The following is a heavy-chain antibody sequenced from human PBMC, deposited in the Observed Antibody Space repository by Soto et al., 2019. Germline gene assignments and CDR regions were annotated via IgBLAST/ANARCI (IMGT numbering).Heavy chain of an antibody. D-gene: IGHD6-13*01. CDR3: ARHEQGPAFDP. J-gene: IGHJ5*02. CDR1: GGSISSSGYY. Sequence: QVQLQESGPGLVKPSETLSLTCTVSGGSISSSGYYWAWIRQSPEKGLEWIASIYYSGSTYYTPSLKSRLTISGDTSKNQFALKLRSVTVADTAVYYCARHEQGPAFDPGGQGTLVTVSS. V-gene: IGHV4-39*01. CDR2: IYYSGST.